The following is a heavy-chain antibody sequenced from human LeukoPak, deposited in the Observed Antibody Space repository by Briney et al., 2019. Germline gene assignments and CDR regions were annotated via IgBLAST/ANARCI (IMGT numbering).Heavy chain of an antibody. CDR1: GITFSDHW. J-gene: IGHJ3*02. CDR3: ARDPPYYYDAFDI. CDR2: IKQNGIEK. V-gene: IGHV3-7*01. D-gene: IGHD3-10*01. Sequence: QPGGSLRLSCEASGITFSDHWMSWVRQAPGKGLEWVANIKQNGIEKSYEDSVKGRFTISRDNAKNSLFLQMSSLRAEDTAVYYCARDPPYYYDAFDIWGQGTMVTVSS.